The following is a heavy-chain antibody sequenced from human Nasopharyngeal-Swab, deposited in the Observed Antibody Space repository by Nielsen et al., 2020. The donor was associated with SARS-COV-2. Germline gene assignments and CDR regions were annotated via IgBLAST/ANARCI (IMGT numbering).Heavy chain of an antibody. CDR2: INTNTGNP. J-gene: IGHJ4*02. Sequence: ASVKVSCKASGYTFTSYAMNWARQAPGQGLEWMGWINTNTGNPTYAQDFTGRFVFSLDTSVSTAYLQISSLKAEDTAVYYCARDLSTYYDILTGYYGCFDYWGQGTLVTVSS. CDR1: GYTFTSYA. CDR3: ARDLSTYYDILTGYYGCFDY. D-gene: IGHD3-9*01. V-gene: IGHV7-4-1*02.